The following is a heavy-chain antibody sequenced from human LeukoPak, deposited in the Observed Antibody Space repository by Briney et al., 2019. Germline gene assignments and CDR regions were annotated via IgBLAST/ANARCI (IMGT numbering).Heavy chain of an antibody. CDR2: IYSGGDT. Sequence: GGSLRLSCAASGFTVSKNSMTWVRQAPGKGLECVSLIYSGGDTFYADSVKGRFTISRDNAKNTLYLQINSLRAEDTAVYYCARDSSANSAFDYWGQGTLVTVSS. CDR3: ARDSSANSAFDY. D-gene: IGHD2-15*01. J-gene: IGHJ4*02. V-gene: IGHV3-53*01. CDR1: GFTVSKNS.